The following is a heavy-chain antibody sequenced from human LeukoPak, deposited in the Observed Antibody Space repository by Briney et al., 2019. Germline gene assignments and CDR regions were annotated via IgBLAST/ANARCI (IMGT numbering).Heavy chain of an antibody. CDR2: IYHSGST. V-gene: IGHV4-38-2*02. CDR1: GYSISSGYY. CDR3: ARDISDVDFWSDTPQHDAFDI. Sequence: SETLSLTCTVSGYSISSGYYWGWIRQPPGKGLEWIGSIYHSGSTYYNPSLKSRVTISVDTSKNQFSLKLSSVTAAYTAVYYCARDISDVDFWSDTPQHDAFDIWGQGTMVTVSS. D-gene: IGHD3-3*01. J-gene: IGHJ3*02.